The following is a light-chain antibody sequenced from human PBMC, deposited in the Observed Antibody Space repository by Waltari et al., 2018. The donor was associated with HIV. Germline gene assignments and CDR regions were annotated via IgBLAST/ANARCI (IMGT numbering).Light chain of an antibody. J-gene: IGLJ2*01. CDR1: SGDIGCYNL. CDR2: GVE. V-gene: IGLV2-14*01. CDR3: SSYVNTDTLV. Sequence: QSALTQPASVSGSPGQSLTLACTGRSGDIGCYNLVSWYRPHPVKAPQLLIYGVETRPSGVPDRFSGSKSGNTASLTISPLQAEDEADYYCSSYVNTDTLVFGGGTKLTVL.